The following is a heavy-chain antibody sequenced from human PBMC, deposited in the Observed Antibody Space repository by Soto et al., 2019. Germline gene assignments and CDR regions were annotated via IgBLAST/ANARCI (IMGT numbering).Heavy chain of an antibody. CDR3: AKEWTPRRAFDH. V-gene: IGHV3-23*01. CDR2: ISGSGDKT. D-gene: IGHD5-12*01. Sequence: PGGSLRLSCKASGFTFRSYAMSWVRHTPGKGLEWVSSISGSGDKTCYADSVKGRFTFSRDNSKNTLYLQMNNLRVEDTAVYYCAKEWTPRRAFDHWGQGTLVTVSS. CDR1: GFTFRSYA. J-gene: IGHJ4*02.